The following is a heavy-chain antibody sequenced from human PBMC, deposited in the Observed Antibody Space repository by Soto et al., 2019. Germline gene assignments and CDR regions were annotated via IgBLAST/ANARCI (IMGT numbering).Heavy chain of an antibody. D-gene: IGHD3-16*01. Sequence: QVQLVESGGGVVQPGRSLRLSCAASGFTFNTYGMHWVRQAPGKGLEWLAVISYDGGVTYYADSVKGRFTISRDNSKNTLYLQMNSLRPEDTAVYYCAKDSIMEYGHWFDPWGQGTLVTVSS. CDR3: AKDSIMEYGHWFDP. J-gene: IGHJ5*02. CDR1: GFTFNTYG. CDR2: ISYDGGVT. V-gene: IGHV3-30*18.